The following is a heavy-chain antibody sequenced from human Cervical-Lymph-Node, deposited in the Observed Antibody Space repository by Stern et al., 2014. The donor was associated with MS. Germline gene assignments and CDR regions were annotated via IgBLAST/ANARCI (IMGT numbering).Heavy chain of an antibody. CDR2: ISSSGSTI. V-gene: IGHV3-11*01. CDR3: AKINRILYSPFRFAEYFQH. J-gene: IGHJ1*01. CDR1: GFTFSDYY. D-gene: IGHD2-15*01. Sequence: VQLVESGGGLVKPGGSLRLSCAASGFTFSDYYMSWIRQAPGKGLEWVSYISSSGSTIYYADSVKGRFTISRDNAKNSLYLQMNSLRAEDTAVYYCAKINRILYSPFRFAEYFQHWGQGTLVTVSS.